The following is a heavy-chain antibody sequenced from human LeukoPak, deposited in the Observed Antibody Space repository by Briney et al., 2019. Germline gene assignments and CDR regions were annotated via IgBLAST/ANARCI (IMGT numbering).Heavy chain of an antibody. CDR3: ARGYSTGTPFFDY. D-gene: IGHD2-8*02. V-gene: IGHV4-39*01. CDR2: NYYNEST. Sequence: PSETLSLTCTVSGGPMSSRSYYWGWIRQSPGKGLEWIGSNYYNESTYYNPSFKRRVTIHVDMSENQFSLRLNSVTAADTAVYYCARGYSTGTPFFDYWGQGILVTVSS. CDR1: GGPMSSRSYY. J-gene: IGHJ4*02.